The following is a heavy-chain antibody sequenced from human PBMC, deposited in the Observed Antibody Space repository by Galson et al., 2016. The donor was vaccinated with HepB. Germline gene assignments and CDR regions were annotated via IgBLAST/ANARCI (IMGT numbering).Heavy chain of an antibody. Sequence: SVKVSCKASGYTFTGFYMHWVRQAPGQGLEWMGRMNPNSGGTNYAQKFQGRLTMTRDTSINTAYLELSRLRSDDTAVYFCAREDYRSFDYWGQGTLVTVSS. CDR3: AREDYRSFDY. V-gene: IGHV1-2*06. CDR1: GYTFTGFY. CDR2: MNPNSGGT. D-gene: IGHD3-16*01. J-gene: IGHJ4*02.